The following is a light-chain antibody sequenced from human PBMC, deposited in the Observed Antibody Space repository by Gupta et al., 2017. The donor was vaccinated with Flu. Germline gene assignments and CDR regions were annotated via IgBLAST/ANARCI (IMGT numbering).Light chain of an antibody. CDR1: QGITNE. Sequence: DIQMTQSPSSLSASVGDRVTITCRASQGITNELGWYQQKAGKAPKRLIHGAYYLDSGVPSRFSGNGSGTDFTLTISSLQPEDVAIYYCRQQNSYPRTFGQGTKVEIK. CDR2: GAY. CDR3: RQQNSYPRT. V-gene: IGKV1-17*01. J-gene: IGKJ1*01.